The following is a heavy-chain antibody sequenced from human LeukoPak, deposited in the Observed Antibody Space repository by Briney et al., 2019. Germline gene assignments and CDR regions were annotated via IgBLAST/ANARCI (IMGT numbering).Heavy chain of an antibody. CDR2: IYTSGST. CDR3: ASNHGIVGANNAFYI. Sequence: SQTLSLTCTVSGGSISSGSYYWSCVRQPAGQGLEWIGRIYTSGSTNSNPSINSRATISVDTTNNQFSLKLSSATAADTAVYYCASNHGIVGANNAFYIWGQGTMVTVSS. CDR1: GGSISSGSYY. D-gene: IGHD1-26*01. J-gene: IGHJ3*02. V-gene: IGHV4-61*02.